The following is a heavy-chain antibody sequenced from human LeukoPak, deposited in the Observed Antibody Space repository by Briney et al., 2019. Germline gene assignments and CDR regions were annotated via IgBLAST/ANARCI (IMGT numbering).Heavy chain of an antibody. CDR1: GYTFTSYA. J-gene: IGHJ4*02. V-gene: IGHV7-4-1*02. Sequence: ASVKVSCKASGYTFTSYAMNWVRQAPGQGLEWMGWINTNTGNPTYAQGFTGRFVFSLDTSVSTAYLQISSLKAEDTAAYYCARTNDYGDETYYFDYWGQGTLVTVSS. CDR3: ARTNDYGDETYYFDY. D-gene: IGHD4-17*01. CDR2: INTNTGNP.